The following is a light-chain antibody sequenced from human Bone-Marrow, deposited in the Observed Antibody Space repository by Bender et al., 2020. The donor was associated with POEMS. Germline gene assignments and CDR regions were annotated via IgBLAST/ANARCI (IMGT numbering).Light chain of an antibody. J-gene: IGLJ3*02. CDR1: SSKFGSYP. V-gene: IGLV1-44*01. Sequence: QSVLTQPPSASGTPGQRVTISCSVSSSKFGSYPVNWYQQLPGAAPKLIIFNNSQRPLGVPDRFSGSNSGTSASLAISGLLSDDEADFYCATWDDSLNGWVFGGGTKLTVL. CDR2: NNS. CDR3: ATWDDSLNGWV.